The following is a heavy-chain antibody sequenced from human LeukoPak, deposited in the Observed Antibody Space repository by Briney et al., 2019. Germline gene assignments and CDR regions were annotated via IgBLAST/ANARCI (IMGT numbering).Heavy chain of an antibody. CDR2: ISSTGNTI. CDR1: GLTFSYYA. D-gene: IGHD1-26*01. J-gene: IGHJ4*02. Sequence: GGSLRLSCATSGLTFSYYAMNWVRQAPGKGLEWVSYISSTGNTIYYADSVKGRFTISKENAKSSLYLQMNSLRAEDTAIYYRATDRGGGVGARGYWGQGTLVTVSS. CDR3: ATDRGGGVGARGY. V-gene: IGHV3-48*04.